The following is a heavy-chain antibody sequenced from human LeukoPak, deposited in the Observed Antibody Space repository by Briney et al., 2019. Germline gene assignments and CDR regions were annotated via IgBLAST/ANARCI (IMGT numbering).Heavy chain of an antibody. Sequence: GASVKVSCKASGYTFTGYYMHWVRQAPGQGLEWMGWINPNSGGTNYAQKFQGRVTMTRDTSISTAYMELSRLRSDDTAVYYCAGDLGYYYGSGSYGSLDYWGQGTLVTVSS. J-gene: IGHJ4*02. CDR3: AGDLGYYYGSGSYGSLDY. V-gene: IGHV1-2*02. CDR2: INPNSGGT. D-gene: IGHD3-10*01. CDR1: GYTFTGYY.